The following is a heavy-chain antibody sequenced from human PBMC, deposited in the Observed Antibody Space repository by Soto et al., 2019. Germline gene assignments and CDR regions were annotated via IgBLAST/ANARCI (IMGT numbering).Heavy chain of an antibody. CDR1: GYTFTSYG. D-gene: IGHD5-18*01. CDR2: ISAYNGNT. Sequence: QVQLVQSGAEVKKPGASVKVSCKASGYTFTSYGISWVRQAPGQGLEWMGWISAYNGNTNYAQKLQGRVTMTTDTSTSKAYMELRSLRSDDTAVYYCARGFPETWIQLWSGNWFDPWGQGTLVTVSS. J-gene: IGHJ5*02. CDR3: ARGFPETWIQLWSGNWFDP. V-gene: IGHV1-18*01.